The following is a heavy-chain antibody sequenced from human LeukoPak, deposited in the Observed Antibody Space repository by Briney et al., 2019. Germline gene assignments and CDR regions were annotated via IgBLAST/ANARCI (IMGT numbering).Heavy chain of an antibody. V-gene: IGHV1-8*02. J-gene: IGHJ4*02. CDR3: ARGLGTYDSSDLTWPMISF. D-gene: IGHD3-22*01. CDR1: GYTFTGYY. CDR2: MNPGNGDT. Sequence: GASVKVSCKASGYTFTGYYMHWVRQATGQGLEWMGWMNPGNGDTAYAQKFQGRITMTRSTSITTAYMELSGLRSDDTAVYYCARGLGTYDSSDLTWPMISFWGQGTLVTVSS.